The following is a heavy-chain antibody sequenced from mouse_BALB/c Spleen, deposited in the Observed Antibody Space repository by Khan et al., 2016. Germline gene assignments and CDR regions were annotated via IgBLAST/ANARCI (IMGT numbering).Heavy chain of an antibody. CDR3: ARWDYGNYALDF. V-gene: IGHV3-2*02. CDR2: IAYSGST. D-gene: IGHD2-1*01. CDR1: GYSITSDYA. Sequence: EVQLQESGPGLVKPSQSLSLTCTVSGYSITSDYAWNWIRQFPGNKLEWMGYIAYSGSTNYNPSLKSRTSITRDASKNQFFLHLSSVTTADRAPYYCARWDYGNYALDFWGQGTSVTVSS. J-gene: IGHJ4*01.